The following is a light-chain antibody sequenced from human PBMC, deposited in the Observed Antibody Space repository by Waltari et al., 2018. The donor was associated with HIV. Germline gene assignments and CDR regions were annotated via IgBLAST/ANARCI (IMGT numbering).Light chain of an antibody. V-gene: IGLV1-40*01. CDR3: QSYDNNLSGLWV. Sequence: SVLTQPPSVSGAPGQWVTISCTGNNSNLGAGYDVHWYRQYPGSAPELVVYGDSIRPSGVPDRFSGSKSGVSASLDISGLQTEDEGDYYCQSYDNNLSGLWVFGGGTKLTVL. J-gene: IGLJ3*02. CDR2: GDS. CDR1: NSNLGAGYD.